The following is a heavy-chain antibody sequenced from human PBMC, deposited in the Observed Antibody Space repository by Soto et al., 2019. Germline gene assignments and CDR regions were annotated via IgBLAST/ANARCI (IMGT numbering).Heavy chain of an antibody. CDR3: ARAYYYGSGVIDP. Sequence: SETLSLTCTVSGGSISSGDYYWSWIRQPPGKGLEWIGYIYYSGSTYYNPSLKSRVTISVDTSKNQFSLKLSSVTAADTAVYYCARAYYYGSGVIDPWGQGTLVTAPQ. J-gene: IGHJ5*02. CDR2: IYYSGST. V-gene: IGHV4-30-4*01. CDR1: GGSISSGDYY. D-gene: IGHD3-10*01.